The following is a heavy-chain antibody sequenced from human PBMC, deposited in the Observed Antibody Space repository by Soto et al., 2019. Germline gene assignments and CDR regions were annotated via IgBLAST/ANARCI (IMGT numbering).Heavy chain of an antibody. CDR3: ARGSNYDFWSGYSYYFDY. Sequence: GGSLRLSCAASGFTFSSYAMHWVRQAPGKGLEWVAVISYDGSNKYYADSVKGRFTISRDNSKNTLYLQMNSLRAEDTAVYYCARGSNYDFWSGYSYYFDYWGQGTLVTVSS. V-gene: IGHV3-30-3*01. CDR1: GFTFSSYA. CDR2: ISYDGSNK. J-gene: IGHJ4*02. D-gene: IGHD3-3*01.